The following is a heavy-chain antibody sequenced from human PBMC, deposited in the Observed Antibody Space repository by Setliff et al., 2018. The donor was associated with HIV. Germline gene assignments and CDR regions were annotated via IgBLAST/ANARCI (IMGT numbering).Heavy chain of an antibody. Sequence: SETLSLTCTVSGGSISSGRYYWSWIRQHAGKGLDWIGRIYTTGSTNCNPSLKSRFAISVDTSKNQFSLKLSSVTAADTAVYYCARANGYSYGSYYYYYGMDVWGQGTTVTVSS. CDR2: IYTTGST. CDR3: ARANGYSYGSYYYYYGMDV. D-gene: IGHD5-18*01. CDR1: GGSISSGRYY. J-gene: IGHJ6*02. V-gene: IGHV4-61*02.